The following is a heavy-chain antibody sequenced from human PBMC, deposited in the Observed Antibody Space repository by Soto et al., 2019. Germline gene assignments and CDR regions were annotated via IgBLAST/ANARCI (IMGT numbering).Heavy chain of an antibody. J-gene: IGHJ4*01. CDR1: GYSIGSGSY. V-gene: IGHV4-38-2*02. CDR3: ARVQVMVVAGSTFDY. D-gene: IGHD6-19*01. Sequence: SETLSLTCTVSGYSIGSGSYWAWIRQPPGKGPEWIASIYHGGATFYNPSLKSRITISVDTSNNQFSLKLTSVTAADTAVYYCARVQVMVVAGSTFDYWGHGTLVTVSS. CDR2: IYHGGAT.